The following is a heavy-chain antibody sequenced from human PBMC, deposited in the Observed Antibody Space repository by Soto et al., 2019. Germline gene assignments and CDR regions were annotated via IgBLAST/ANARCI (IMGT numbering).Heavy chain of an antibody. Sequence: GDALKISCKGCGYSLTSYWISWVGQMPGKGREWMGRIDPSDSYTNYSPSFQGHVTISADKSISTAYLQWSSLKASDTAMYYCVSWTQATPPGIAAGPGMDVWGQGTTVTV. J-gene: IGHJ6*02. D-gene: IGHD6-13*01. V-gene: IGHV5-10-1*01. CDR1: GYSLTSYW. CDR3: VSWTQATPPGIAAGPGMDV. CDR2: IDPSDSYT.